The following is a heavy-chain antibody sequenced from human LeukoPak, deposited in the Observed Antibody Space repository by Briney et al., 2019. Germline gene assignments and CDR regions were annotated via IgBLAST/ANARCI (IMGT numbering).Heavy chain of an antibody. D-gene: IGHD2-15*01. CDR2: IYTSGST. CDR3: ARDHRSGGTCYFPLDY. V-gene: IGHV4-4*07. CDR1: GGSISGYY. Sequence: PSETLSLTCTVSGGSISGYYWSWIRQPAGKGLEWIGRIYTSGSTNYNPSLKSRVTMSVDTSKTQFSLKLSSVTAADTAVYYCARDHRSGGTCYFPLDYWGQGTLVTVSS. J-gene: IGHJ4*02.